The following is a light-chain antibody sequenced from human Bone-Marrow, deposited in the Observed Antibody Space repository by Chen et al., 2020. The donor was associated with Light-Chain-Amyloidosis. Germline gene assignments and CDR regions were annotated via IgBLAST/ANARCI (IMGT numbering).Light chain of an antibody. Sequence: DIVMTQSPDSLAVSLGERATINCKSSQSVLYSSNNKNYLAWYQQKPGQPPKLLIYWASTRESGVPDIFSGSGSGTDSTRTISSLQAEDVAVEYCQQEYSTPPLTFGGGTKVVIK. V-gene: IGKV4-1*01. J-gene: IGKJ4*01. CDR2: WAS. CDR3: QQEYSTPPLT. CDR1: QSVLYSSNNKNY.